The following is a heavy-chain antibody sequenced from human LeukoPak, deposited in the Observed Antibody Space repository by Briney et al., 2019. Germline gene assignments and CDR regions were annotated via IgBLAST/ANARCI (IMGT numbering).Heavy chain of an antibody. V-gene: IGHV1-2*02. D-gene: IGHD2-2*01. CDR2: INPNSGGT. CDR3: ARGGETDIVVVPAGYYYYYMDV. J-gene: IGHJ6*03. CDR1: GYTFTSYG. Sequence: ASVKVSCKASGYTFTSYGISWVRQAPGQGLEWMGWINPNSGGTNYAQKFQGRVTMTRDTSISTAYMELSRLRSDDTAVYYCARGGETDIVVVPAGYYYYYMDVWGKGTTVTVSS.